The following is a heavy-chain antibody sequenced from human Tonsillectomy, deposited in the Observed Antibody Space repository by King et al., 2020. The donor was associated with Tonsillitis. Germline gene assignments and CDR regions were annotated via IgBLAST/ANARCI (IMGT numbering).Heavy chain of an antibody. D-gene: IGHD6-13*01. V-gene: IGHV4-59*12. CDR1: YY. J-gene: IGHJ3*02. Sequence: YYWSWIRQPPGKGLEWIGYIYYSGSTNYNPSLSSRVTISVDTSKTQFSLRLSSVTAADTAVYYCARDSSTSDTAAFDIWGQGTMVNVPS. CDR3: ARDSSTSDTAAFDI. CDR2: IYYSGST.